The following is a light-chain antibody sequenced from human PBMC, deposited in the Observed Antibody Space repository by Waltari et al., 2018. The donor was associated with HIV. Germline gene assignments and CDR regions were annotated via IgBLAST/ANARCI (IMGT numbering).Light chain of an antibody. Sequence: QSVLTQPPSASGTPGQRVTISCSGSISNIESNFVYWYQQLPGTAPKLRIYGNNQRPSGVPDRFSGSKSGTSASLAISGLRSEDEAAYYCAAWDDSRVVFGGGTKLTVL. CDR3: AAWDDSRVV. CDR1: ISNIESNF. V-gene: IGLV1-47*01. CDR2: GNN. J-gene: IGLJ2*01.